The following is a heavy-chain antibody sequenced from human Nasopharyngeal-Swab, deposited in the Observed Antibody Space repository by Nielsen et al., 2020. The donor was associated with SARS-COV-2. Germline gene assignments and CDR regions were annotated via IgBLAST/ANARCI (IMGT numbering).Heavy chain of an antibody. D-gene: IGHD5-18*01. CDR1: GFTFSSYG. J-gene: IGHJ4*02. CDR3: AGGPGIQLWSIDY. Sequence: GGSLRLSCAASGFTFSSYGMHWVRQAPGKGLEWVAVISYNGSNKYYADSVKGRFTISRDNSKNTLYLQMNSLRAEDTAVYYCAGGPGIQLWSIDYWGQGTLVTVSS. V-gene: IGHV3-30*03. CDR2: ISYNGSNK.